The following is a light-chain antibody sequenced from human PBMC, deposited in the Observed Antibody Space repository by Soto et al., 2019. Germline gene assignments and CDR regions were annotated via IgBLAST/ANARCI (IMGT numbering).Light chain of an antibody. Sequence: EIVMTQSPATLYVSPGERATLSCRASRSVGSNLAWYQQKPGQAPRLLIFGASTRATGIPARFSGSGSGTDFTLTISSLQSEDFAVYSCQQYNSWPYTFGQGTKLEIK. CDR2: GAS. CDR3: QQYNSWPYT. J-gene: IGKJ2*01. V-gene: IGKV3D-15*01. CDR1: RSVGSN.